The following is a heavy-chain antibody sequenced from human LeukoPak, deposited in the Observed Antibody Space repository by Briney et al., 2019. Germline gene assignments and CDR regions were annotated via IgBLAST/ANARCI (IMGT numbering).Heavy chain of an antibody. D-gene: IGHD3-10*01. CDR3: AKEKRRCGELFIYFDY. Sequence: ASVKVSCKASGYTFGSADINWVRQATGQGLEGMGRINPHNGILGYAQKFQGRVAITADESTSTAYRELRSLTCEDTAVYYCAKEKRRCGELFIYFDYWGQGNLVTVSS. V-gene: IGHV1-8*03. CDR1: GYTFGSAD. CDR2: INPHNGIL. J-gene: IGHJ4*02.